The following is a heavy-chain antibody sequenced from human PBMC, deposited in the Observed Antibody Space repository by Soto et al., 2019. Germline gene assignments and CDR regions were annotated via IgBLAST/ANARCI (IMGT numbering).Heavy chain of an antibody. CDR1: GYTFTSYG. D-gene: IGHD3-10*01. CDR3: ARVVYGSGKYYYYYMDV. J-gene: IGHJ6*03. CDR2: ISAYNGNT. V-gene: IGHV1-18*01. Sequence: ASVKVSCKASGYTFTSYGISWVRQAPGQGLEWMGWISAYNGNTNYAQKLQGRVTMTTDTSTSTAYMELRSLRFDDTAVYYCARVVYGSGKYYYYYMDVWGKGTTVTVSS.